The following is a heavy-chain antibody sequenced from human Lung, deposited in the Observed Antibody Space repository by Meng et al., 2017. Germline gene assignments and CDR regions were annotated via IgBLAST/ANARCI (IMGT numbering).Heavy chain of an antibody. D-gene: IGHD4-11*01. CDR1: GGSFSDYY. Sequence: QVQLQQWGVGLFKPSETLSLTCVVSGGSFSDYYWSWIRQPPGKGLEWIGEINHSGSTNYNPSLESRATISVDTSQNNLSLKLSSVTAADSAVYYCARGPTTMAHDFDYWGQGTLVTVSS. CDR2: INHSGST. J-gene: IGHJ4*02. CDR3: ARGPTTMAHDFDY. V-gene: IGHV4-34*01.